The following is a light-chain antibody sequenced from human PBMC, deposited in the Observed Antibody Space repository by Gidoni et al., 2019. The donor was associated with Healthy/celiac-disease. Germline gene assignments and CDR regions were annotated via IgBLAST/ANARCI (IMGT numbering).Light chain of an antibody. CDR3: QQSYSTPYT. Sequence: VSITCRASQSISSYLNWYQQKPGKAPKLLIYAASSLQSGVPSRFSGSGSGTDFTLTISSLQPEDFATYYCQQSYSTPYTFGQGTKLEIK. J-gene: IGKJ2*01. V-gene: IGKV1-39*01. CDR1: QSISSY. CDR2: AAS.